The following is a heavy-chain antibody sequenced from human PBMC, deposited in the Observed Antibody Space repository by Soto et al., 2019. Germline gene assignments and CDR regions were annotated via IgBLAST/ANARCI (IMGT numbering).Heavy chain of an antibody. CDR3: ARVHVMVVAGSTFDY. CDR2: IYHGGTT. J-gene: IGHJ4*01. CDR1: SYSVSSGSY. D-gene: IGHD6-19*01. V-gene: IGHV4-38-2*02. Sequence: SGTLALSCTVSSYSVSSGSYWAWIRQPPGKGPEWIASIYHGGTTFYNPSLKSRITISVDTSNNQFSLKLTSVTAADTAVYYCARVHVMVVAGSTFDYWGHGTLVTGSS.